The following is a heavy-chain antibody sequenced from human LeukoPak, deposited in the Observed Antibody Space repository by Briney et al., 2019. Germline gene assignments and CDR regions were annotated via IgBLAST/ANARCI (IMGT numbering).Heavy chain of an antibody. CDR1: GFTFRSSE. CDR3: ARDYSGSSLDP. D-gene: IGHD5-12*01. J-gene: IGHJ5*02. V-gene: IGHV3-48*03. Sequence: GGSLRLSCAASGFTFRSSEMNWVRQAPGKGLEWVSYISDGGKTKYYADSVKGRFTISRDNAKNSLYLQMNSLRAEDTAVYYCARDYSGSSLDPWGQGTLVTVSS. CDR2: ISDGGKTK.